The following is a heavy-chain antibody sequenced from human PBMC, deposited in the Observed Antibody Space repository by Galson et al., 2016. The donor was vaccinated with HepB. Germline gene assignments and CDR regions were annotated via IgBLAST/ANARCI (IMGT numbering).Heavy chain of an antibody. J-gene: IGHJ4*02. D-gene: IGHD2-15*01. CDR2: AIHSGRT. V-gene: IGHV4-34*12. Sequence: SETLSLTCAVSGGSFTGYYWSWIRQTPGKGLEWIGEAIHSGRTKYNPSLKSRVTITVDASKNQFSLKLASVTAADTALYFCTSGGCSGGSCHWGGRGDYWVPGTLVTVSS. CDR3: TSGGCSGGSCHWGGRGDY. CDR1: GGSFTGYY.